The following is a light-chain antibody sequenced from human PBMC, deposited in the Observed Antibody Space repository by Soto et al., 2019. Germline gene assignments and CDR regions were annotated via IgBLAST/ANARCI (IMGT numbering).Light chain of an antibody. CDR3: QQADSFPLT. J-gene: IGKJ4*01. V-gene: IGKV1-12*01. CDR1: QGISSW. CDR2: AAS. Sequence: DIQITQAPSSVSASVGERVTITCRASQGISSWVAWYQQKTGKAPKLLIYAASSLQSGVPSRFSGSGSGTDFTLTISSLQPEDFATYYCQQADSFPLTLGGGTKVEIK.